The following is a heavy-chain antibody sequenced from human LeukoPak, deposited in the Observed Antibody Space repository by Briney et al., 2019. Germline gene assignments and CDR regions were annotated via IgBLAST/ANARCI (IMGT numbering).Heavy chain of an antibody. CDR1: GYTFTSYY. CDR2: INPSGGST. D-gene: IGHD6-6*01. CDR3: ARDLGARPPYYGMDV. J-gene: IGHJ6*02. V-gene: IGHV1-46*01. Sequence: ASVTVSCTASGYTFTSYYMHWVRQAPGQGLEWMGLINPSGGSTSYAQKFQGRITMTRDTSTSTVYMELSSLRSEDTAVYYCARDLGARPPYYGMDVWGQGTTVTVSS.